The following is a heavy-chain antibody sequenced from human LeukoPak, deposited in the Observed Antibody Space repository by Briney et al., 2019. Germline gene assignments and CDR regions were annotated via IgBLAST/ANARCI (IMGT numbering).Heavy chain of an antibody. CDR3: ASTQKRWYYYGMDV. CDR2: INHSGST. J-gene: IGHJ6*02. V-gene: IGHV4-34*01. Sequence: SETLPLTCAVYGGSFSGYYWSWIRQPPGKGLEWIGEINHSGSTNYNPSLKSRVTISVDTSKNQFSLKLSSVTAADTAVYYCASTQKRWYYYGMDVWGQGTTVTVSS. CDR1: GGSFSGYY. D-gene: IGHD4-23*01.